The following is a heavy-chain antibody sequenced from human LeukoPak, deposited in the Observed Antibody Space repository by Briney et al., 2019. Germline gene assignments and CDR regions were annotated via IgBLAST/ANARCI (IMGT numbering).Heavy chain of an antibody. Sequence: ASVKVSCKTSGYTFNGYYIHWLRQAPGQGLEWMGWINPNSGGMNYAQRFQGRVTTTRDTSISSAYMELSRLRSDDTAVYYCARALPLWYSSGWYYFDYWGQGTLVTVSS. CDR2: INPNSGGM. CDR1: GYTFNGYY. D-gene: IGHD6-19*01. CDR3: ARALPLWYSSGWYYFDY. J-gene: IGHJ4*02. V-gene: IGHV1-2*02.